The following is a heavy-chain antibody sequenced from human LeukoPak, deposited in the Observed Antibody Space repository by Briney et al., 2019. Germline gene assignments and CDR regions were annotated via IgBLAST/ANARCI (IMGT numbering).Heavy chain of an antibody. Sequence: PGRSHRPARAPSGFTVSSHGMHSVRQPAGNWRECVAVICRGGGNKYYADSVKGRFTVSRDNSKNTLYLQMNSLRAEDTAVYYCAKGYSSGWYPPGMDVWGKGTTVAVSS. V-gene: IGHV3-30*07. CDR1: GFTVSSHG. CDR3: AKGYSSGWYPPGMDV. D-gene: IGHD6-19*01. J-gene: IGHJ6*04. CDR2: ICRGGGNK.